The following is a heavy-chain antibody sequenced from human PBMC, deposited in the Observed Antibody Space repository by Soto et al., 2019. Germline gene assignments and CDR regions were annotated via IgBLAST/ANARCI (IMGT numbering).Heavy chain of an antibody. J-gene: IGHJ6*02. D-gene: IGHD2-2*01. V-gene: IGHV4-39*01. CDR3: ARRQSALPAAILLDPYYYYGMDV. CDR1: GGSISSSSYY. CDR2: IYYSGST. Sequence: QLQLQESGPGLVKPSETLSLTCTVSGGSISSSSYYWGWIRQPPGKGLEWIGSIYYSGSTYYNPSLKSRVTISVDTSKNQFSLKLSSVTAADTAVYYCARRQSALPAAILLDPYYYYGMDVWGQGTTVTVSS.